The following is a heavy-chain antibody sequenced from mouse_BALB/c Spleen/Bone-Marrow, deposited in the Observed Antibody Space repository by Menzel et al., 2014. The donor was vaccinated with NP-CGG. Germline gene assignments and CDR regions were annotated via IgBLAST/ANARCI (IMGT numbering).Heavy chain of an antibody. V-gene: IGHV3-5*02. Sequence: EVQLQQSGPGLVKPSQTVSLTCTVTGISITTGNYRWSWIRQFPGNKLEWIGYIYYSGTITYNPSLTSRTTITRDTSKNQYFREMNSLNAEDTATYYCARYDSYFDCWGQGTTRTVSS. CDR3: ARYDSYFDC. J-gene: IGHJ2*01. CDR1: GISITTGNYR. CDR2: IYYSGTI. D-gene: IGHD2-3*01.